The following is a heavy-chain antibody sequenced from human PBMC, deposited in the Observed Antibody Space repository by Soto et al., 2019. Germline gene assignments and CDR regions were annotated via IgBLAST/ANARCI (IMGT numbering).Heavy chain of an antibody. V-gene: IGHV3-23*01. Sequence: SGGSLRLSCAASGFTFSSYAMSWVRQAPGSGLEWVSTNGASGVTTYYAGSVKGRFTISRDISKNMLYLQMDSLGAEDTAVYYCARGGGSSSTRYWGQGTLVTVSS. CDR2: NGASGVTT. J-gene: IGHJ4*02. D-gene: IGHD6-6*01. CDR3: ARGGGSSSTRY. CDR1: GFTFSSYA.